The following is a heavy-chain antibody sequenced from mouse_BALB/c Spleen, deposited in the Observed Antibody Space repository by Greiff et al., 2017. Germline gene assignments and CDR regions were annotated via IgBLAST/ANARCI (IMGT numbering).Heavy chain of an antibody. CDR2: INPGSGGT. CDR3: ARRSRTWFAY. D-gene: IGHD1-1*01. J-gene: IGHJ3*01. V-gene: IGHV1-54*03. Sequence: QVQLQQSGAELVRPGTSVKVSCKASGYAFTNYLIEWVKQRPGQGLEWIGVINPGSGGTNYNEKFKGKATLTADKSSSTAYMQLSSLTSDDSAVYFCARRSRTWFAYWGQGTLVTVSA. CDR1: GYAFTNYL.